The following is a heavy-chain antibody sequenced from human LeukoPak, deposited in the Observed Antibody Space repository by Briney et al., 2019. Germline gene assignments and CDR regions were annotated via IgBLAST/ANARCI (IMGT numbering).Heavy chain of an antibody. Sequence: PGRSLRPSCAASGSTSGSHTTNWVRHAPGKGLGWVSSISSSSSHTSYTSSVKGRLTISRDNSKNTLYLQMNSLRAEDTAVYYCAKAQKHYDFWSGYYPYYYYYYMDVWGKGTTVTVSS. V-gene: IGHV3-21*04. CDR1: GSTSGSHT. J-gene: IGHJ6*03. CDR2: ISSSSSHT. CDR3: AKAQKHYDFWSGYYPYYYYYYMDV. D-gene: IGHD3-3*01.